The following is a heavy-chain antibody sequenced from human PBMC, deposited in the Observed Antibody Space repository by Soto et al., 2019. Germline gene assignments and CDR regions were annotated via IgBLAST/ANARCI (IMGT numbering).Heavy chain of an antibody. V-gene: IGHV1-18*01. CDR1: GYTFTSYG. CDR3: DRVGNDYGDYDY. J-gene: IGHJ4*02. CDR2: SSAYNGNT. D-gene: IGHD5-12*01. Sequence: ASVKVSCKASGYTFTSYGISWVRQAPGQGLEWMGWSSAYNGNTNYAQKLQGRVTMTTDTSTSTAYMALRSLRSDDTAVYYCDRVGNDYGDYDYWGQGTLFTVSS.